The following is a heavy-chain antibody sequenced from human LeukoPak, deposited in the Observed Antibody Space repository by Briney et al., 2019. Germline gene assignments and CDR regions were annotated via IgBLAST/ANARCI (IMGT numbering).Heavy chain of an antibody. D-gene: IGHD6-13*01. CDR3: ARRIAAAADRRAPFDY. J-gene: IGHJ4*02. V-gene: IGHV4-34*01. CDR1: GGSFSGYY. CDR2: INHSGST. Sequence: SETLSLTCAVYGGSFSGYYWSWIRQPPGKGLEWIGEINHSGSTNYNPSLKSRVTISVDTSKNQFSLKLSSVTAADTAVYYCARRIAAAADRRAPFDYWGQGTLVTVSS.